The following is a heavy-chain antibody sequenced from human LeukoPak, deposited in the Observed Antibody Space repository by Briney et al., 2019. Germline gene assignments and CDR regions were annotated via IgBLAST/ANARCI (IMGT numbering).Heavy chain of an antibody. CDR2: ISYDGSNK. Sequence: GGSLRLSCAASGITFSSYAMHWVRQAPGKGLEWVAVISYDGSNKYYADSVKGRFTISRDNSKNTLYLQMNSLRAEDTAVYYCARLGSYVYMDVWGKGTTVTISS. D-gene: IGHD3-16*01. CDR3: ARLGSYVYMDV. J-gene: IGHJ6*03. V-gene: IGHV3-30*04. CDR1: GITFSSYA.